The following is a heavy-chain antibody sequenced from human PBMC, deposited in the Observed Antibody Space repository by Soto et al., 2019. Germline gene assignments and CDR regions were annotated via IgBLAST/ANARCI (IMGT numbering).Heavy chain of an antibody. CDR2: ISGDNGNT. D-gene: IGHD3-22*01. CDR1: GYTFAHYG. J-gene: IGHJ4*02. Sequence: QVQLVQSGAEVKKSGASVKVSCKASGYTFAHYGISWVRQAPGQGPEWMGWISGDNGNTKYAQIFQGRVTMTTDTSTTTAYMELRSLRSDDTAVYYCARTYYYDSSGRARGDYWGQGTLITVSS. CDR3: ARTYYYDSSGRARGDY. V-gene: IGHV1-18*01.